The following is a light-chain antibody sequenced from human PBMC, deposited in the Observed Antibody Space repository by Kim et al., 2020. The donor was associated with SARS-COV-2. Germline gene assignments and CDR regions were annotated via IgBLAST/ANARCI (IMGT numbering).Light chain of an antibody. CDR2: GAS. Sequence: EIVLTQSPGTLSLSPGERATLSCRASQSVSDSYLAWYQQKPGQAPRLLIYGASTRATGIPDRFSGSGSGTDFTLTISRLEPEDVAVYYCQQYGYSVCTFGQGTKLENK. CDR3: QQYGYSVCT. J-gene: IGKJ1*01. CDR1: QSVSDSY. V-gene: IGKV3-20*01.